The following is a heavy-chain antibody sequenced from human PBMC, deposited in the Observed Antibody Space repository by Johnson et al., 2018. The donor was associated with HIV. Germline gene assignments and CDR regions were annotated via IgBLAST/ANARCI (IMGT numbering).Heavy chain of an antibody. V-gene: IGHV3-7*02. Sequence: VQLVESGGGLVQPGGSLRLSCAASGFTFSSYWMSWVRQAPGKGLEWVANIKQDGSEKYYVDSVKGRFTISRDNAKNSLYLQMNSRRAGDTAVYYCAIGSGGGLAMVNGAFDIWGQGTMVTVSS. J-gene: IGHJ3*02. CDR1: GFTFSSYW. D-gene: IGHD5-18*01. CDR3: AIGSGGGLAMVNGAFDI. CDR2: IKQDGSEK.